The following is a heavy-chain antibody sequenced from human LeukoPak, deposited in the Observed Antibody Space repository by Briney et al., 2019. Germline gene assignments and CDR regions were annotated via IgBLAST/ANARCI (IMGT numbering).Heavy chain of an antibody. CDR1: GFTFSDYY. CDR2: ISSSGSTI. Sequence: PGGPLRLSCAASGFTFSDYYMSWIRQARGKGWEWVPYISSSGSTIYYADSVKGRFTISRDNAKNSLYLQMNSLRAEDTAVYYCARVPGESGSYETYFDYWGQGTLVTVSS. J-gene: IGHJ4*02. CDR3: ARVPGESGSYETYFDY. D-gene: IGHD1-26*01. V-gene: IGHV3-11*01.